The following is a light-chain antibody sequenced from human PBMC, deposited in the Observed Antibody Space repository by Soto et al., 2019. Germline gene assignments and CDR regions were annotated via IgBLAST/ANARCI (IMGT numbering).Light chain of an antibody. CDR2: GAS. J-gene: IGKJ1*01. CDR3: QHYGDSSWT. Sequence: EIVMTQSPATLSVSPGERATLSCRASQSVSRNLAWYQQKPGQAPRLLLYGASSRASGIPDRFSGSGSGTDFTLTISRLEPEDFALYYCQHYGDSSWTFGQGTKVDIK. CDR1: QSVSRN. V-gene: IGKV3-20*01.